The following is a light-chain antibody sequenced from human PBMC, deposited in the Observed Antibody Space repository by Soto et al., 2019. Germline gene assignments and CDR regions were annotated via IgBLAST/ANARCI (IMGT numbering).Light chain of an antibody. CDR1: QRVDDSH. J-gene: IGKJ5*01. Sequence: EIVLTQSPGTLSLSPGERATLSCRASQRVDDSHLAWHQQKPGQAPRILMYDASTRATGISARFSGSGSGTEFTLTISSLQSEDFAVYYCQQYHNWPITFGQGTRLEIK. CDR3: QQYHNWPIT. V-gene: IGKV3-15*01. CDR2: DAS.